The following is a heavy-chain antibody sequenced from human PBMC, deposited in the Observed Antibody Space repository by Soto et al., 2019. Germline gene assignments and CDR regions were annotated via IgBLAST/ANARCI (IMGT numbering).Heavy chain of an antibody. CDR3: ARSRRSFEYGMDV. J-gene: IGHJ6*02. V-gene: IGHV3-53*01. CDR2: IYSGGST. Sequence: QPGGSLRLSCAASGFTVSSNYMSWVRQAPGKGLEWVSVIYSGGSTYYADSVKGRFTISRDNSKNTLYLQMNSLRAEDTAVYYCARSRRSFEYGMDVWGQGTTVTVSS. CDR1: GFTVSSNY. D-gene: IGHD2-15*01.